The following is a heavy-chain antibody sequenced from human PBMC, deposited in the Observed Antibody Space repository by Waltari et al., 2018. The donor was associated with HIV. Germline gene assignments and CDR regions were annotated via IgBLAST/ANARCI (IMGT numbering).Heavy chain of an antibody. D-gene: IGHD5-18*01. Sequence: EVQLVESGGGLVQPGGSLRLSCAASGFTFSSYWMHWVRQAPGKGLVWVSRINSDGSSTSYEDSVKGRFTISRDNAKNTLYLQMNSLRAEDTAVYYCARVQGYSYAVNWFDPWGQGTLVTVSS. CDR2: INSDGSST. V-gene: IGHV3-74*01. CDR1: GFTFSSYW. CDR3: ARVQGYSYAVNWFDP. J-gene: IGHJ5*02.